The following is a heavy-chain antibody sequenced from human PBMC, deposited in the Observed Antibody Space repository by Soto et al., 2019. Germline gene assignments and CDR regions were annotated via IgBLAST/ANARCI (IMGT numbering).Heavy chain of an antibody. CDR2: IYYSGSN. V-gene: IGHV4-39*01. CDR1: CGCISSNSYY. Sequence: EDLSLTSNNSCGCISSNSYYLGWIRQPPGKGLEWIGSIYYSGSNYYNPSLKSRVTISVDTSKKQFSLKLSSVTAADTAVYYCARPPRGDYYYGMDVWGQGTTVTVSS. D-gene: IGHD3-10*01. J-gene: IGHJ6*02. CDR3: ARPPRGDYYYGMDV.